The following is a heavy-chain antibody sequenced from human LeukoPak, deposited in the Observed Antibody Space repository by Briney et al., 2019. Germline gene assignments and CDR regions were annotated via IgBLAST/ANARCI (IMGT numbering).Heavy chain of an antibody. CDR2: ISGSGGST. CDR3: AKELDTAMVTIDY. CDR1: GFTFSSHA. Sequence: GGSLRLSCAASGFTFSSHAMSWVRQAPGKGLELVAAISGSGGSTYYADSVKGRFTISRDNSKNTLYLQMNSLRAEDTAVYYCAKELDTAMVTIDYWGQGTLVTVSS. V-gene: IGHV3-23*01. D-gene: IGHD5-18*01. J-gene: IGHJ4*02.